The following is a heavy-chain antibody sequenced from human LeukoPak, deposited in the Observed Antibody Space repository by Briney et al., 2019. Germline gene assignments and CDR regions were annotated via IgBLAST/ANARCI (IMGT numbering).Heavy chain of an antibody. V-gene: IGHV1-46*01. CDR3: AKSRSGLDAFDI. CDR1: GYTFTTYY. D-gene: IGHD3-22*01. Sequence: ASVKVSCKASGYTFTTYYMHWVRQAPGQGLEWMGIINPSGGSTTYAQNFQGRVTMTRDTSTSAVYMEVSSLRSEDTAVYYCAKSRSGLDAFDIWGQGTMVTVSS. CDR2: INPSGGST. J-gene: IGHJ3*02.